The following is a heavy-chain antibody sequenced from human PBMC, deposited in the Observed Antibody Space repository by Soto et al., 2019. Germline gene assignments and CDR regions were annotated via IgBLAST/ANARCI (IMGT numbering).Heavy chain of an antibody. Sequence: PSETLSLTCTVSGGSISSGGYYWSWIRQHPGKGLEWIGYIYYSGSTYYNPSLKSRVTISVDTSKNQFSLKLSSVTAADTAVYYCARDRVVVPAAIREDYYGMDVWGQGTTVTVSS. CDR1: GGSISSGGYY. CDR2: IYYSGST. CDR3: ARDRVVVPAAIREDYYGMDV. D-gene: IGHD2-2*02. J-gene: IGHJ6*02. V-gene: IGHV4-31*03.